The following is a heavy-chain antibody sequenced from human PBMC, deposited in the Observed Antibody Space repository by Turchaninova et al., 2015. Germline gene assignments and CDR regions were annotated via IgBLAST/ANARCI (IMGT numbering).Heavy chain of an antibody. Sequence: QVQLQESGPGLVTPSGTLSLIWSFAVGSSSSRNWWSWAPQPPGKGLEWIGESYHSGSTNYNPSLKSRVTISVDKSKNQFSLKLSSVTAADTAVYYCARLRHSSSSDYWGQGTLVTVSS. CDR1: VGSSSSRNW. J-gene: IGHJ4*02. V-gene: IGHV4-4*02. D-gene: IGHD6-6*01. CDR2: SYHSGST. CDR3: ARLRHSSSSDY.